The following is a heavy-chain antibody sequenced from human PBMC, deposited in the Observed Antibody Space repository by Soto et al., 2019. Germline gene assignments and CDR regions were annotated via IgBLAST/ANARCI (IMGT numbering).Heavy chain of an antibody. D-gene: IGHD3-22*01. CDR3: ARVYYDSSGYQYYFDY. Sequence: GGSLRLSCAASGFTFFNYAMSWVRQAPGKGLEWVSGISGSSGITDYADSVKGRFTISRDNSKNTMYLQMKSLRAADTAVYYCARVYYDSSGYQYYFDYWGQGTLVTVSS. CDR1: GFTFFNYA. CDR2: ISGSSGIT. J-gene: IGHJ4*02. V-gene: IGHV3-23*01.